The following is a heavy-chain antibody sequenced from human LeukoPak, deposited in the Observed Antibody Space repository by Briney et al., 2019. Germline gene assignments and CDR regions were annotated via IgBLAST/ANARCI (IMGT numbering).Heavy chain of an antibody. V-gene: IGHV3-7*03. CDR2: IKQDGSEI. CDR3: ARDPSVVRGVSRFDP. D-gene: IGHD3-10*01. Sequence: GGSLRLSCAASGFTFSNYWMGWVRQAPGKGLEWVANIKQDGSEIYYVDSVKGRFTISRDTAKNSLYLQMNSLRAEDTAVYYCARDPSVVRGVSRFDPWGQGTLVTVSS. J-gene: IGHJ5*02. CDR1: GFTFSNYW.